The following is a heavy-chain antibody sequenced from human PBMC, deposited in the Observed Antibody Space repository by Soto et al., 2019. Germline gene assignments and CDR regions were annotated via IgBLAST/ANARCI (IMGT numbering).Heavy chain of an antibody. CDR1: GVSITSYY. CDR2: INTDDLS. Sequence: QVQLEESGPGLVRPSETLSLTCSVSGVSITSYYWSWIRQSAGGGLEWMGRINTDDLSPYSPSFKSRIPLSLDTSKNQVSLRLISVTAADTAVYFCARVAVAVAATEDYYGLDVWGQGTTVTVSS. CDR3: ARVAVAVAATEDYYGLDV. D-gene: IGHD2-15*01. V-gene: IGHV4-4*07. J-gene: IGHJ6*02.